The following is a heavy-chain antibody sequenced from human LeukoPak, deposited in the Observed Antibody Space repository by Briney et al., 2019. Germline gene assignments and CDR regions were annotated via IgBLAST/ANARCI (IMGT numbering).Heavy chain of an antibody. CDR2: ISSSSSYL. D-gene: IGHD4-23*01. CDR3: ASGDTVVTTYFDY. Sequence: GGSLRLSCAASGFTFSGYSMNWVRQAPGKGLEWVSSISSSSSYLYYADSVKGRFTISRDNAKNSLYLHMNSLRAEDTAVYYCASGDTVVTTYFDYWGQGTLVTVSS. V-gene: IGHV3-21*01. J-gene: IGHJ4*02. CDR1: GFTFSGYS.